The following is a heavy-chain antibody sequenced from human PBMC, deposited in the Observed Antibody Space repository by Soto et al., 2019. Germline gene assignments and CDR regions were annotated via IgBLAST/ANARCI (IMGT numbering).Heavy chain of an antibody. CDR2: IRGTGDNI. D-gene: IGHD3-9*01. Sequence: EVRLLESGGGLVQPGGSLRLSCAASGITFSRHAMSWVRQAPGKGLEWVSVIRGTGDNIEYADSVRGRFTISRDNSRNMLYLQMDSLRPDDTAVYYCTKDPFDSAVLDYWGQGTLVTVSS. CDR1: GITFSRHA. CDR3: TKDPFDSAVLDY. J-gene: IGHJ4*02. V-gene: IGHV3-23*01.